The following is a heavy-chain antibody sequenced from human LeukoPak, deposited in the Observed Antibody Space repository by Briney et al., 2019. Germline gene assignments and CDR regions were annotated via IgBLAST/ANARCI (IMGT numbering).Heavy chain of an antibody. J-gene: IGHJ3*01. D-gene: IGHD6-19*01. Sequence: PSETLSLTCAVYGGSFSGYYWSWIRQPPGKGLEWIGEINHSGSTNYNPSLKSRVTISVDTSKNQFSLKLSSVTAADTAVYYCARDGVAVAGYDAFDVWGQGTTVSVSS. CDR1: GGSFSGYY. CDR2: INHSGST. CDR3: ARDGVAVAGYDAFDV. V-gene: IGHV4-34*01.